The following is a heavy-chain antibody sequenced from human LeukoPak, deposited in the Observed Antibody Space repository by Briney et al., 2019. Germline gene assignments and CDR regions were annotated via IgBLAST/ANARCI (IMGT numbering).Heavy chain of an antibody. J-gene: IGHJ3*02. CDR3: AKDLGVLRFLEWLPDAFDI. CDR1: GFTFSSYG. CDR2: IWYDGSNK. D-gene: IGHD3-3*01. Sequence: GGSLRLSCAASGFTFSSYGMHWVRQAPGKGLEWVAAIWYDGSNKYYADSVKGRFTISRDNSKNTLYLQMNSLRAEDTAVYYCAKDLGVLRFLEWLPDAFDIWGQGTMVTVSS. V-gene: IGHV3-30*02.